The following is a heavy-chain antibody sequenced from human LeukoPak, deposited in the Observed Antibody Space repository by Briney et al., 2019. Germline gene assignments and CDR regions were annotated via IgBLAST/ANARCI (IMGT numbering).Heavy chain of an antibody. CDR1: GYSITSGYY. CDR3: ASVRRGFGESSKYYAYYYMGV. J-gene: IGHJ6*03. CDR2: IYYSGST. D-gene: IGHD3-10*01. V-gene: IGHV4-38-2*02. Sequence: SETLSLTCTVSGYSITSGYYWGWIRQPPGKGLEWIGNIYYSGSTYYNPSLKSRVTISLDTSKNQFSLKLSSVTAADTAVYYCASVRRGFGESSKYYAYYYMGVWGKGTMVTISS.